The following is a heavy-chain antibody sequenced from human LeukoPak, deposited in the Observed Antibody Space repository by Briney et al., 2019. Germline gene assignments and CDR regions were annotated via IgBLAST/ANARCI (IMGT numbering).Heavy chain of an antibody. CDR3: ISEVGKGSH. D-gene: IGHD1-26*01. CDR1: GFTFSSYG. J-gene: IGHJ4*02. CDR2: ISYDGSNK. V-gene: IGHV3-30*03. Sequence: GGSLRLSCAASGFTFSSYGMHWVRQAPGKGLEWVAVISYDGSNKYYADSVKGRFTISRDNSKNTLYLQMNSLRAEDAAVYYCISEVGKGSHWGQGTLVTVSS.